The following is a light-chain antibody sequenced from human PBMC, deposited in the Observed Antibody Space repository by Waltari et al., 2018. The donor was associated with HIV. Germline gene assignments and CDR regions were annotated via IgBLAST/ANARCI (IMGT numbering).Light chain of an antibody. V-gene: IGKV1-9*01. CDR3: QQLNSYPIT. CDR2: AAS. CDR1: QGISSY. Sequence: DIQLTQSPSFLSASVGDRVTITCRASQGISSYLAWYQQKPGKAPKLLIYAASTLQSGVPSRFSGSGSATEFTLTISSLQPEDVATYYCQQLNSYPITFGQGTRLEIK. J-gene: IGKJ5*01.